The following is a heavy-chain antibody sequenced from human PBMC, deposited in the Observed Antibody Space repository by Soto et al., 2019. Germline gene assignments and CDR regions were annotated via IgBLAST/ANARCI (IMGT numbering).Heavy chain of an antibody. D-gene: IGHD3-10*01. Sequence: SETLSLTCTVSGGSISSYYWSWIRQPPGKGLEWIGYIYYSGSTNYNLSLKSRVTISVDTSKNQFSLKLSSVTAADTAVYYCARGLSITMVRGVISGPHYYFDYWGQGTLVTVSS. V-gene: IGHV4-59*12. J-gene: IGHJ4*02. CDR1: GGSISSYY. CDR2: IYYSGST. CDR3: ARGLSITMVRGVISGPHYYFDY.